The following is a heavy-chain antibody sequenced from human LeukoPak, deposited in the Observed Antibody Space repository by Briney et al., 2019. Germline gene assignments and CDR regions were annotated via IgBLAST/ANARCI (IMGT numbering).Heavy chain of an antibody. V-gene: IGHV4-39*07. Sequence: SETLSLTCTVSGGSISSSSYYWGWIRQPPGKGLEWIGSIYYSGSTNYNPSLKSRVTISVDTSKNQFSLKLSSVTAADTAVYYCARGFKVWSRSLYFDYWGQGTLVTVSS. D-gene: IGHD1-1*01. CDR2: IYYSGST. CDR3: ARGFKVWSRSLYFDY. CDR1: GGSISSSSYY. J-gene: IGHJ4*02.